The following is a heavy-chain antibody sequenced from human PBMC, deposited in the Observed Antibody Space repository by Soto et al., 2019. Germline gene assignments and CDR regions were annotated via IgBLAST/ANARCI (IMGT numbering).Heavy chain of an antibody. Sequence: GGSLRLSCAATGFTFSSYAIHCFRHAPCKGLEWVAVIWNDGRTKYYADSVKGRFTISRDNSKSTLCLQMNSLIAEDTAVYFCARDPARCSGGSCYSEGFDYWGQGTLVTVSS. V-gene: IGHV3-33*01. D-gene: IGHD2-15*01. J-gene: IGHJ4*02. CDR1: GFTFSSYA. CDR3: ARDPARCSGGSCYSEGFDY. CDR2: IWNDGRTK.